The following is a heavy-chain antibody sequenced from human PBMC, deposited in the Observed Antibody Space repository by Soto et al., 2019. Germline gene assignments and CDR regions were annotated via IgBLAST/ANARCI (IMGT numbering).Heavy chain of an antibody. Sequence: PGGSLRLSCAASGFSFSDYYMSWIRQAPGKGLEWISYITYSDRTIYYADSVKGRFTISRDNAKNSLYLQMNSLRADDTAVYYCARDRGIVATNVGYYFDYWGQGTLVTVSS. V-gene: IGHV3-11*01. CDR2: ITYSDRTI. CDR1: GFSFSDYY. D-gene: IGHD5-12*01. CDR3: ARDRGIVATNVGYYFDY. J-gene: IGHJ4*02.